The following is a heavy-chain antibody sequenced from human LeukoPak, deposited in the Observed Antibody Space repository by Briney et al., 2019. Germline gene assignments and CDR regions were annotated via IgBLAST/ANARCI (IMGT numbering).Heavy chain of an antibody. D-gene: IGHD2-15*01. J-gene: IGHJ6*03. V-gene: IGHV1-3*03. CDR3: ARDQGGIFGGYMDV. CDR1: GYTFTSYA. CDR2: INAGNGNT. Sequence: ASVKVSCKASGYTFTSYAMHWVRQAPGQRLEWMGWINAGNGNTKYSQEFQGRVTIARDTSASTAYMELSSLRSEDMAVYYCARDQGGIFGGYMDVWGKGTTVTVSS.